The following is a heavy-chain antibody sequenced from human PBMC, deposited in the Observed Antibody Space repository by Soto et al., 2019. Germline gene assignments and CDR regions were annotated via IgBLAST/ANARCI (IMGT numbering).Heavy chain of an antibody. D-gene: IGHD2-15*01. V-gene: IGHV1-18*01. J-gene: IGHJ4*02. CDR3: ARVGWYRKSELDY. CDR1: GYTFTSYG. CDR2: ISAYHGNT. Sequence: QVQLVQSGAEVKKPGASVKVSCKASGYTFTSYGISWVRQAPGQGLEWMGWISAYHGNTNDAQKLQGRVTMTTDTSTSDAYMELRRLRSDDTAVYYRARVGWYRKSELDYWGQGTLVTGSS.